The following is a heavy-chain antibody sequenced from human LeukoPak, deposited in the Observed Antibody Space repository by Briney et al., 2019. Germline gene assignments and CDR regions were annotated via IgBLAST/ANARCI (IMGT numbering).Heavy chain of an antibody. V-gene: IGHV4-59*01. CDR2: IYYSGST. Sequence: PSETLSLTCTVSGGSISSYYWSWIRQPPGKGLEWIGYIYYSGSTNYNPSLKSRVTISVDTSKNQFSLKLSSVTAADTAVYYCARDVVSEYSRGGFDYWGQGTLVTVSS. CDR3: ARDVVSEYSRGGFDY. D-gene: IGHD6-6*01. J-gene: IGHJ4*02. CDR1: GGSISSYY.